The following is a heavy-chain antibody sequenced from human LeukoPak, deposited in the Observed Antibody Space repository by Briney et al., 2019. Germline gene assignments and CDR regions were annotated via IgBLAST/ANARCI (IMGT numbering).Heavy chain of an antibody. V-gene: IGHV3-30*02. J-gene: IGHJ4*02. CDR3: AKETYDILTGYYPPYFDY. CDR2: IRYDGSNK. CDR1: GFTFSSYG. D-gene: IGHD3-9*01. Sequence: GGSLRLSCAASGFTFSSYGMHWVRQAPGKGLEWVAFIRYDGSNKYYADSVKGRFTISRDNSKNTLYLQMNSLRAEDTAVYYCAKETYDILTGYYPPYFDYWGQGTLVTVSS.